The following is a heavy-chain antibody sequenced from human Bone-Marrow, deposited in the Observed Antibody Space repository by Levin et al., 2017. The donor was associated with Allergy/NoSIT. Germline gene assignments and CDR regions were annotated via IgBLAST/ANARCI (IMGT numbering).Heavy chain of an antibody. Sequence: GGSLRLSCVASGFSFSGSAIHWVRQASGKGLEWVGHIRSRDNNYATAYAASVEGRFTISRDDSKNTAYLQMNSLQIDDTAMYYCTRLQYYYDDVAYYDCDYWGQGPLVTVSS. J-gene: IGHJ4*02. D-gene: IGHD3-22*01. CDR1: GFSFSGSA. CDR3: TRLQYYYDDVAYYDCDY. V-gene: IGHV3-73*01. CDR2: IRSRDNNYAT.